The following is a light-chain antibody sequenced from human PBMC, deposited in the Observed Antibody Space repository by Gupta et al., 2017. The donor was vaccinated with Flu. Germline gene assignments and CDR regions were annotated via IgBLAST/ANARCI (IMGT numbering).Light chain of an antibody. V-gene: IGKV2-40*01. CDR1: QSRLDSDDGNTY. CDR3: SLRIEFPWT. Sequence: DIVMTQTPLSLPVTPGEPASINCRSSQSRLDSDDGNTYLDWYLQKPGQSPQLLIYTRSYRASGLPDRFSGSGSGTDFTLIIRRRAGEHVVVYYISLRIEFPWTFGHGTKVDIK. CDR2: TRS. J-gene: IGKJ3*01.